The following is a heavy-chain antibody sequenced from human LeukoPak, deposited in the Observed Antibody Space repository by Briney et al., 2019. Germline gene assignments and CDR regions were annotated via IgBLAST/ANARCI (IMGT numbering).Heavy chain of an antibody. CDR2: IIPIFGTA. V-gene: IGHV1-69*05. CDR1: GGTFSSYA. D-gene: IGHD6-19*01. CDR3: ARDGSGSGWYFFDY. J-gene: IGHJ4*02. Sequence: SVKVSCKASGGTFSSYAISWVRQAPGQGLERMGGIIPIFGTANYAQKFQGRVTITTDESTCTAYMELSSLRSEDTAVYYCARDGSGSGWYFFDYWGQGTLVTDSS.